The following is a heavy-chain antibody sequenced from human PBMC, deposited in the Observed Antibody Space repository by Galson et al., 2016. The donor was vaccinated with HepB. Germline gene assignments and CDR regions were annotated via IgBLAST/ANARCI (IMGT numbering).Heavy chain of an antibody. CDR2: IHYSGST. J-gene: IGHJ2*01. CDR1: GGSISSHY. V-gene: IGHV4-59*11. CDR3: ARAKAFGDSVYWYFDL. Sequence: LSLTCTVSGGSISSHYWTWIRQPPGKGLEWIGHIHYSGSTTYNPSLKSRVTISVATSKTQFSLRLTSVTAADTAVFYCARAKAFGDSVYWYFDLWGRGTLVTVSS. D-gene: IGHD4-17*01.